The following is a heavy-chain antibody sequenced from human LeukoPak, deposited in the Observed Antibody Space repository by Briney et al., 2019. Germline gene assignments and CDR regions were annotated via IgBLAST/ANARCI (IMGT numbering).Heavy chain of an antibody. V-gene: IGHV4-34*01. Sequence: SETLSLTCAVYGGSFSGYYWSWIRQPPGKGLEWIGEINHSGSTNYNPSLKRRVTISVDTSKNQFTLKLSSVTAADTAVYYCACRYRRDGYNRMGYWGQGTLVTVSS. D-gene: IGHD5-24*01. CDR3: ACRYRRDGYNRMGY. CDR1: GGSFSGYY. J-gene: IGHJ4*02. CDR2: INHSGST.